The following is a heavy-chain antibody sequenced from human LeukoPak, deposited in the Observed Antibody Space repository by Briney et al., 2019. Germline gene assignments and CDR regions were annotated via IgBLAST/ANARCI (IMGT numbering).Heavy chain of an antibody. CDR3: ARLVVPAAISY. J-gene: IGHJ4*02. Sequence: GASLLISCQASGYKFTNYWIGWVRQLSGKGLEWMGIINPDDSETTYSPSFQGQVTISVDKSVSTAYLQWTSLKASDTAMYYCARLVVPAAISYWGQGTLVNVFS. D-gene: IGHD2-2*01. CDR1: GYKFTNYW. V-gene: IGHV5-51*01. CDR2: INPDDSET.